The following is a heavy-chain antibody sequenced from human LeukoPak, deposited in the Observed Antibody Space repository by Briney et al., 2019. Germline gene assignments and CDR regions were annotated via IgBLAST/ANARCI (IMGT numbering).Heavy chain of an antibody. Sequence: SETLSLTCTVSGGSISSSSYYWGWIRQPPGKGLEWIGSIYYSGSTYYNPPLKSRVTISVDTSKNQFSLKLSSVTAADTAVYYCARGMAESGYCSGGSCYTPDYWGQGTLVTVSS. V-gene: IGHV4-39*07. CDR2: IYYSGST. CDR1: GGSISSSSYY. CDR3: ARGMAESGYCSGGSCYTPDY. D-gene: IGHD2-15*01. J-gene: IGHJ4*02.